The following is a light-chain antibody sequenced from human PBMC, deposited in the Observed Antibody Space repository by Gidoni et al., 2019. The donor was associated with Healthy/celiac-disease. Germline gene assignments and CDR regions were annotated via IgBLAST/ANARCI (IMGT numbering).Light chain of an antibody. CDR3: LQADSFPLT. CDR2: SAS. Sequence: DIQMTQSPSSVSVSVGDSVTISCRASQSIGVWLAWYQQRPGNASNLLIYSASILHRGVPSRFSGAGSVTHFTLTISSLQPEDVCTYFCLQADSFPLTFGQGTRLEI. J-gene: IGKJ5*01. V-gene: IGKV1-12*01. CDR1: QSIGVW.